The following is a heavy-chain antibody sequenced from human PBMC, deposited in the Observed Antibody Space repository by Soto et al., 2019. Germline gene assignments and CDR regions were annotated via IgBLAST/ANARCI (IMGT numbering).Heavy chain of an antibody. D-gene: IGHD4-17*01. J-gene: IGHJ4*02. V-gene: IGHV3-64*01. CDR1: GFTFNSYT. Sequence: EVQLVESGGGLVQPGGSLRLSCAASGFTFNSYTMHWVRQAPGKGLEYVSAISSNGGSTYYANSVKGRFFISRDNSKHTLYLQMGSLRAEDMAVYYCARGNGFKVTTLGHWGQGTLVTVSS. CDR2: ISSNGGST. CDR3: ARGNGFKVTTLGH.